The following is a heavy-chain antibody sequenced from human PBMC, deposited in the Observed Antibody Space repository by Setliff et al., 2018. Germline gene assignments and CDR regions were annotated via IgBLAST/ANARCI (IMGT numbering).Heavy chain of an antibody. D-gene: IGHD3-10*01. CDR3: ARTSGSGSSLLPNFSDP. Sequence: PSETLSLTCAVSGYSISSGYYWGWIRQPPGKGLEWIGIIYHSGSTYYNPSLKSRVTISVDTSKNQFSLKLSSVTAADTAVYYCARTSGSGSSLLPNFSDPWGQGILVTVSS. CDR2: IYHSGST. CDR1: GYSISSGYY. J-gene: IGHJ5*02. V-gene: IGHV4-38-2*01.